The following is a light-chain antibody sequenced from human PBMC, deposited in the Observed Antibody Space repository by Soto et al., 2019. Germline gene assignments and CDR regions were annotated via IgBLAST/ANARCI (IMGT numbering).Light chain of an antibody. V-gene: IGLV2-14*01. CDR1: STDVGGYNY. J-gene: IGLJ1*01. CDR2: EVS. CDR3: TSYTSRSTLV. Sequence: QSVLTQPASVSGSRGQSITISCTGTSTDVGGYNYVSWYQQHPGKAPKPMIYEVSNRPSGVSNRFSGSKSGNTASLSISGLQAEDEADYYCTSYTSRSTLVFGTGTKVTV.